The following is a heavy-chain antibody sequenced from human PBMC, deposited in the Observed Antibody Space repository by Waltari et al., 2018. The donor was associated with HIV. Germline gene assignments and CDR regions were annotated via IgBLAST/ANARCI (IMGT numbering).Heavy chain of an antibody. Sequence: EVQLLESGGGLVEPGGSLRRSGAASGFTFSRYAMSWVRQAAGKGLVWVSAISGSGGSTYYADSVKGRFTISRDNSKNTLYLQMNSLRAEDTAVYYCAKALLTGTSYYFDYWGQGTLVTVSS. V-gene: IGHV3-23*01. J-gene: IGHJ4*02. D-gene: IGHD1-20*01. CDR2: ISGSGGST. CDR3: AKALLTGTSYYFDY. CDR1: GFTFSRYA.